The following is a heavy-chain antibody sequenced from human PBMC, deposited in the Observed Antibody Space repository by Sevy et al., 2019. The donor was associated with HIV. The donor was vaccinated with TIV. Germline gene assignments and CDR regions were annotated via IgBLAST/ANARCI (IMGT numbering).Heavy chain of an antibody. J-gene: IGHJ4*02. V-gene: IGHV3-53*01. D-gene: IGHD3-10*01. Sequence: GGSLRLSCAASGFTVSSNYMSWVRQAPGKGLEWVSVIYSGGSTYYADSVKGRFTISRDNSKNTLYLQMNSLRAEDTALYYCARDLGDYYGSSDYWGQGTLVTVSS. CDR2: IYSGGST. CDR3: ARDLGDYYGSSDY. CDR1: GFTVSSNY.